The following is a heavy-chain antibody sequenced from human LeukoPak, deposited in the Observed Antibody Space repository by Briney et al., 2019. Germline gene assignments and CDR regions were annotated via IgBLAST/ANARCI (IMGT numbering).Heavy chain of an antibody. CDR3: ARDHDVVVPAAILVPDY. CDR1: GFTFSSYS. D-gene: IGHD2-2*02. Sequence: GGSLRLSRAASGFTFSSYSMNWVRQAPGKGLEWVSSISSSSSYIYYADSVKGRFTISRDNAKNSLYLQMNSLRAEDTAVYYCARDHDVVVPAAILVPDYWGQGTLVTVSS. V-gene: IGHV3-21*01. J-gene: IGHJ4*02. CDR2: ISSSSSYI.